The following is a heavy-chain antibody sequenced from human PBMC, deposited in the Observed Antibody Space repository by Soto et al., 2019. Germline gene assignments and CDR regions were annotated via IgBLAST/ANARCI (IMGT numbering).Heavy chain of an antibody. CDR2: IIPIFGTA. Sequence: QVQLVQSGAEVKKPGSSVKVSCKASGGTFSSYAISWVRQAPGQGLEWMGGIIPIFGTANYAQKFQGSVTITADESTSTAYMELSSLRSEDTAVYYCARSLGLLWFGEPSYGMDVWGQGTTVTVSS. CDR3: ARSLGLLWFGEPSYGMDV. V-gene: IGHV1-69*01. D-gene: IGHD3-10*01. CDR1: GGTFSSYA. J-gene: IGHJ6*02.